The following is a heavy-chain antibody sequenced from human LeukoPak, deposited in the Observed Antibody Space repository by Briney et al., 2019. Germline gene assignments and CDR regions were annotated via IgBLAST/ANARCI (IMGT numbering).Heavy chain of an antibody. V-gene: IGHV4-34*01. D-gene: IGHD3-22*01. Sequence: PSETLSLTCAVYGGSFSGYHWTWIRQSPGKGLEWIGDINPSGSTYYNPSLKSRLTISVDTSKNQFSLKLRSVTAADTAVYYCARGRHDITMIVVVMTSVSYYLDVWGKGTSVTVS. J-gene: IGHJ6*03. CDR3: ARGRHDITMIVVVMTSVSYYLDV. CDR1: GGSFSGYH. CDR2: INPSGST.